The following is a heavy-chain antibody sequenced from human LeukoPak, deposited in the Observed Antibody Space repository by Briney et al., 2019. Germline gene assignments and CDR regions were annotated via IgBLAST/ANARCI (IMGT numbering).Heavy chain of an antibody. CDR2: IYYSGST. J-gene: IGHJ4*02. Sequence: SETLSLTCTVSGGSISSTSYFWGWIRQPPGKGLEWIGSIYYSGSTNYNPSLKSRVTISVDTSKNQFSLKLSSVTAADTAVYYCARDRDYYYDSSGYYSPLWYWGQGTLVTVSS. CDR3: ARDRDYYYDSSGYYSPLWY. D-gene: IGHD3-22*01. V-gene: IGHV4-39*07. CDR1: GGSISSTSYF.